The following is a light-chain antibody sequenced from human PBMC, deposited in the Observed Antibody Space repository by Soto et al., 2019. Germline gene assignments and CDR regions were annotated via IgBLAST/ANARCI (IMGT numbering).Light chain of an antibody. J-gene: IGKJ1*01. CDR1: QTVTSGY. V-gene: IGKV3D-20*02. CDR3: QQRRDWPWT. Sequence: EIVLTQSPSTLSLSPGERATLSCRASQTVTSGYLAWYQQKPGQAPRLLIYGVSNGATGIPDRFSGGGSGTDFTLTISGVQPEDFALYYCQQRRDWPWTFGQGTKVDIK. CDR2: GVS.